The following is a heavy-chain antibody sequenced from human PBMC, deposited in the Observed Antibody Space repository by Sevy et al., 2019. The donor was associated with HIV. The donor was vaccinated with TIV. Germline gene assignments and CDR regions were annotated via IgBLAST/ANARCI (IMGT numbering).Heavy chain of an antibody. V-gene: IGHV3-23*01. CDR2: ISASGGST. Sequence: GGSLRLSCAASGFTFSTYAMTWVRQGPGKGLEWVSPISASGGSTFYADSVKGRFTISRDNSKNTLYLQMNSLRADDTAVYYCAKRNTNWGQGTLVTVSS. CDR1: GFTFSTYA. CDR3: AKRNTN. J-gene: IGHJ4*02.